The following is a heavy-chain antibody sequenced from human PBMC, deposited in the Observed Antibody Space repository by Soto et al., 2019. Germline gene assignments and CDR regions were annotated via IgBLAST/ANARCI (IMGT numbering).Heavy chain of an antibody. V-gene: IGHV3-15*01. J-gene: IGHJ6*02. CDR2: IKSKTDGGTT. D-gene: IGHD4-17*01. CDR3: TPDYGDYERMWGYYYYGMDV. CDR1: GFTFSNAW. Sequence: EVQLVESGGGLVKPGGSLRLSCAASGFTFSNAWMSWVRQAPGKGLEWVGRIKSKTDGGTTDYAAPVKGRFTISRDDSKNTLYMQMNSLKTEETAVYYCTPDYGDYERMWGYYYYGMDVWGQGTTVTVSS.